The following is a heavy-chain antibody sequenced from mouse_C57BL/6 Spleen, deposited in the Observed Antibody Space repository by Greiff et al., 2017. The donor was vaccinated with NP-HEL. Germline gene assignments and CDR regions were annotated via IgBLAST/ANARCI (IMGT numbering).Heavy chain of an antibody. Sequence: EVKLMESGGGLVKPGGSLKLSCAASGFTFSSYAMSWVRQTPEKRLEWVATISDGGSYTYYPDNVKGRFTISRVNAKNNLYLQMSHLKSEDTAMYYCARGGYNWYFDVWGTGTTVTVSS. V-gene: IGHV5-4*03. CDR2: ISDGGSYT. J-gene: IGHJ1*03. CDR3: ARGGYNWYFDV. D-gene: IGHD3-1*01. CDR1: GFTFSSYA.